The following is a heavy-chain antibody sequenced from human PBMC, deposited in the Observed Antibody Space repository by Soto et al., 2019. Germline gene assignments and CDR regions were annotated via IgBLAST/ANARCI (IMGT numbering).Heavy chain of an antibody. CDR2: IIPIFGTA. CDR3: ASGEVRGGGDV. D-gene: IGHD3-10*01. V-gene: IGHV1-69*06. CDR1: GGTFSTSA. Sequence: QVRLVQSGAEVKKPGSSVKASCKTSGGTFSTSAISWVRQAPGQGLEWMGGIIPIFGTANYAQKFQGRVSITADKSTSKAYMELSSLTSEDTAVYYCASGEVRGGGDVWGQGTTVTVSS. J-gene: IGHJ6*02.